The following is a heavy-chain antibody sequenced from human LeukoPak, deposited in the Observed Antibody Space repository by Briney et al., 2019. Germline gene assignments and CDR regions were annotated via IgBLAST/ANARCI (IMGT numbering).Heavy chain of an antibody. Sequence: PGGSLRLSCAASTFTFSSYNMNRVRQAPGKGLEWVSSISSSGTYIYYRDSVKGRFTISRDNAENSLYLEMNSLRVEDTAIYYCASMDVWGKGTTVTVSS. CDR2: ISSSGTYI. CDR3: ASMDV. J-gene: IGHJ6*03. CDR1: TFTFSSYN. V-gene: IGHV3-21*01.